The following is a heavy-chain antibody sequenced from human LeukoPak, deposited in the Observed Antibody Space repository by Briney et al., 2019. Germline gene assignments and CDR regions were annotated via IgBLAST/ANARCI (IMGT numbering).Heavy chain of an antibody. Sequence: ASVKVSCKASGYTFTSYGISWVRQAPGQGLEWMGWISAYNGNTNYAQKLQGRVTMTTDTSTSTAYMELRSLRSDDTAVYYCARERAGGWSYYYYYGMDVWGQGTTVTVSS. CDR3: ARERAGGWSYYYYYGMDV. V-gene: IGHV1-18*01. J-gene: IGHJ6*02. D-gene: IGHD3-16*01. CDR1: GYTFTSYG. CDR2: ISAYNGNT.